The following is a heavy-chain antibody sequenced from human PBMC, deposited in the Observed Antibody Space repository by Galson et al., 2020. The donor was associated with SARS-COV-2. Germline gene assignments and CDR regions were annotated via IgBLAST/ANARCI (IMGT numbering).Heavy chain of an antibody. V-gene: IGHV1-24*01. CDR1: GYTLTELY. CDR3: ATGWAARPRWNWFDP. CDR2: FDPEDGET. J-gene: IGHJ5*02. Sequence: ASVKVSCKVSGYTLTELYMHWVRQAPGKGLEWMGGFDPEDGETIYAQKFQGRVTMTEDTSTDTAYMELSSLRSEDTAVYYCATGWAARPRWNWFDPWGQGTLVTVSS. D-gene: IGHD6-6*01.